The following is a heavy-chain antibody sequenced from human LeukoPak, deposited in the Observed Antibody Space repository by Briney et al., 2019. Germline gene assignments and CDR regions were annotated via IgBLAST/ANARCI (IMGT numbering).Heavy chain of an antibody. CDR2: ISDNGGST. CDR1: GFTFSTYD. J-gene: IGHJ4*02. Sequence: GGSLRLSCAASGFTFSTYDMSWVRQAPGKGLEWVSIISDNGGSTYHADSVKGRFTISRDNSKNTVYLQMNSLRAEGTAVYYCAKASGYDFYDSFDYWGQGTLVTVSS. D-gene: IGHD5-12*01. CDR3: AKASGYDFYDSFDY. V-gene: IGHV3-23*01.